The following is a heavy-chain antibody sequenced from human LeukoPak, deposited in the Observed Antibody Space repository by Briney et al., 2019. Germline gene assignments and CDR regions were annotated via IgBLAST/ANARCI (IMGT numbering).Heavy chain of an antibody. J-gene: IGHJ4*02. CDR3: AREVCSTSCYIDY. V-gene: IGHV4-59*11. D-gene: IGHD2-2*02. CDR1: GGSISSHY. CDR2: IYYSGST. Sequence: SETLSLTCTVSGGSISSHYWSWIRQPPGKGLEWIEYIYYSGSTNYNPSLKSRVTMSVDTSKNQFSLKLSSVTAADTAVYYCAREVCSTSCYIDYWGQGTLVTVSS.